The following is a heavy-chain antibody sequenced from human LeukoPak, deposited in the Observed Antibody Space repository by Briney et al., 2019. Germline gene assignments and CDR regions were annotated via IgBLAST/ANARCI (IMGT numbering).Heavy chain of an antibody. V-gene: IGHV3-53*01. Sequence: PGESLRLAWSAAGFTVSRSFMDWVRQAPGKGLDWLAILYRDGGTTYYADSVKGRFTISRDSSKNTLYLQMTSLRAEDTAVYYCAKIIAVAGTGEDNVFDIWGQGPMVTVSS. CDR1: GFTVSRSF. CDR3: AKIIAVAGTGEDNVFDI. D-gene: IGHD6-13*01. J-gene: IGHJ3*02. CDR2: LYRDGGTT.